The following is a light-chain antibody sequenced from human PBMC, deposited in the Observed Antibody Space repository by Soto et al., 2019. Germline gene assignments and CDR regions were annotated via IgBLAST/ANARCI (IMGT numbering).Light chain of an antibody. Sequence: QSVLTQPPSANGTPGQRVIISCSGTSSNLGSNTANWYQQFPGTAPKVLIYSNNERPSRVHDRFSDSKSGTSASLAISEHHSEDEADYYCPAWDDSLNGWVFGGRTKLTVL. V-gene: IGLV1-44*01. CDR3: PAWDDSLNGWV. CDR1: SSNLGSNT. CDR2: SNN. J-gene: IGLJ3*02.